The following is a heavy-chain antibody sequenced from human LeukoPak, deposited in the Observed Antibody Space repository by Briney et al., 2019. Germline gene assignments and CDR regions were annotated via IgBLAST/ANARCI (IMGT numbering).Heavy chain of an antibody. CDR3: ARDSSGYYVDDAFDI. V-gene: IGHV3-30-3*01. D-gene: IGHD3-22*01. J-gene: IGHJ3*02. CDR2: ISYDGSNK. Sequence: GGSLRLSCAASGFTFSSYAMHWVRQAPGKGLEWVAVISYDGSNKYYADSVKGRFTISRDNSKNTLYLQMNSLRAEDTAVYYCARDSSGYYVDDAFDIWGQGTMVTVSS. CDR1: GFTFSSYA.